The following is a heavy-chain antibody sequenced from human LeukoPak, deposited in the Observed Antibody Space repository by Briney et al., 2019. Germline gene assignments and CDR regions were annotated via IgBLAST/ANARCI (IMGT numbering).Heavy chain of an antibody. CDR1: GFTFSSYA. CDR2: ISGSGGST. V-gene: IGHV3-23*01. J-gene: IGHJ4*02. CDR3: AKDMAYYDSSGPLPY. Sequence: GGSLRLSCAASGFTFSSYAMRWVRQAPGKGLEGVSAISGSGGSTYYADSVKGRFTISRDKPKNTLYLQMNSLRAEDTAVYYCAKDMAYYDSSGPLPYWGQGTLVTVSS. D-gene: IGHD3-22*01.